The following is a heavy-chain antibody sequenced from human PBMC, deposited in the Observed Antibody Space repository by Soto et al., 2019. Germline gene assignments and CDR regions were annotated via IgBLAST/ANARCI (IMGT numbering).Heavy chain of an antibody. D-gene: IGHD7-27*01. V-gene: IGHV3-53*01. CDR1: GFTVSYNR. CDR2: LYFYGSA. CDR3: ARVGTSESFFDY. Sequence: PGGSLRLSCVVSGFTVSYNRMTWVRQAPGQGLEWVADLYFYGSANYADSVRGRFTISKDDSKNTLYLQMNNVRAEDTAVYYCARVGTSESFFDYWGQGTLVTVSS. J-gene: IGHJ4*02.